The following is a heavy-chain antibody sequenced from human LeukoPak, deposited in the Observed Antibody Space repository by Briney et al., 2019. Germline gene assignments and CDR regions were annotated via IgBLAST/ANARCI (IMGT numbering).Heavy chain of an antibody. CDR3: ARFTPKHDYGGPQDYFDY. D-gene: IGHD4-23*01. CDR2: IKQDGSVK. Sequence: GGSLRLSCVASGFTFSSYSMNWVRQAPGKGLEWVADIKQDGSVKYYVDSVEGRFAISRDNAKNSLYLQMNSLRAEDTAVYYCARFTPKHDYGGPQDYFDYWGQGTLVTVSS. J-gene: IGHJ4*02. V-gene: IGHV3-7*01. CDR1: GFTFSSYS.